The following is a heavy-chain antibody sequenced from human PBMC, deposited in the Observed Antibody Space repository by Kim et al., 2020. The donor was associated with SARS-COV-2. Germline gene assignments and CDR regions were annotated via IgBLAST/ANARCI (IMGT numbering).Heavy chain of an antibody. CDR2: IGTAGVT. Sequence: GGSLRLSCAASGFTFGGHDMHWVRQVTGKGLEWVAAIGTAGVTFYAASVKGRFIISRENGENSLFLQMDSLRVGDTAIYYCARGIHSWLGVDVWGQGTTVTV. CDR1: GFTFGGHD. CDR3: ARGIHSWLGVDV. D-gene: IGHD3-10*01. V-gene: IGHV3-13*04. J-gene: IGHJ6*02.